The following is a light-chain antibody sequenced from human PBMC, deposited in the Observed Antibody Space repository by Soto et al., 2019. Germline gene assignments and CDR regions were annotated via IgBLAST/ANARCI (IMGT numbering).Light chain of an antibody. J-gene: IGKJ2*01. CDR3: QQYNSFPYN. CDR2: KAS. V-gene: IGKV1-5*03. Sequence: DIQMTQSPSTLSASVGDRVTFTCRASQSIDTWLAWYQQKPGKAPNLLVYKASSLESGVPSRFSGSGFGTEFTLTISSLQPDDFATYYCQQYNSFPYNFGQGTRLEIK. CDR1: QSIDTW.